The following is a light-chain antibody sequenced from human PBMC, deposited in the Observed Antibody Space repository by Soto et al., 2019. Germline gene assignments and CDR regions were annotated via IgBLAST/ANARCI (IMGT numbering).Light chain of an antibody. V-gene: IGKV3-20*01. CDR2: DAS. CDR3: QQYSSAPLT. J-gene: IGKJ1*01. CDR1: LTVSDKY. Sequence: EIVLTHSPGTLSLSPGERATLSCRASLTVSDKYLAWYQQKAGQAPRLFIYDASSRATGIPDRFSASGSGTEFTLTISRLEPEDFEVYYCQQYSSAPLTFGQGTKVDIK.